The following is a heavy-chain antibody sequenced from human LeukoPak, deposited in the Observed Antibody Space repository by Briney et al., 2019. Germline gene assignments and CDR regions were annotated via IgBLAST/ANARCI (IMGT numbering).Heavy chain of an antibody. V-gene: IGHV3-7*01. Sequence: GGSLRLSRAASGFTFSSYWMSWVRQAPGKGLEWVANIKEDGSEKYYVDSVKGRFTISRDNARNSLYLQMNSLRAEDTAVYYCARDADLYDSSGYYEYWGQGTLVTVSS. CDR2: IKEDGSEK. D-gene: IGHD3-22*01. J-gene: IGHJ4*02. CDR3: ARDADLYDSSGYYEY. CDR1: GFTFSSYW.